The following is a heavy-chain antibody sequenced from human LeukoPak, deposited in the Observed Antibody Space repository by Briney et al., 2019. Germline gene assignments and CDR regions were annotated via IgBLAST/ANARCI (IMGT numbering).Heavy chain of an antibody. CDR2: ISSSSSYI. V-gene: IGHV3-21*01. D-gene: IGHD1-26*01. J-gene: IGHJ3*02. Sequence: PGGSLRLSCAASGFTFSSYSMNWVRQAPGKGLEWVSSISSSSSYIYYADSVKGRFTISRDNAKNSLYLQMNSLRAEDTAVYYYASSLPGDDASDIWGQGTMVTVSS. CDR1: GFTFSSYS. CDR3: ASSLPGDDASDI.